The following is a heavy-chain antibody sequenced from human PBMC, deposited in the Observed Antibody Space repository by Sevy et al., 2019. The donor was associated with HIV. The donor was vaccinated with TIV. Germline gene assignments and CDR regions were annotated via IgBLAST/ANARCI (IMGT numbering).Heavy chain of an antibody. Sequence: ASVKVSCKASGYTFSDYSIYWIRQAPGQGFEWMGWINAASGVTNFAQKFQGRVTMTRDTSINTAYMELRSLRSDDTAVYYCARVGRYCSGGSCFFDYWGQGTLVTVSS. V-gene: IGHV1-2*02. CDR3: ARVGRYCSGGSCFFDY. CDR1: GYTFSDYS. J-gene: IGHJ4*02. D-gene: IGHD2-15*01. CDR2: INAASGVT.